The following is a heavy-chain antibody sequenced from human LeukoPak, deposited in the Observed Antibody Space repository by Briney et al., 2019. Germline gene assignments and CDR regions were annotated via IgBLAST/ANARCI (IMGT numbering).Heavy chain of an antibody. D-gene: IGHD2-2*01. CDR1: GYTFTSYG. Sequence: ASVKVSCKASGYTFTSYGISWVRQAPGQGLEWMGWISAYNGNTNYAQKLQSRVTMTTDTSTSTAYMELRSLRSDDTAVYYCARDPAAFRAPLAFDIWGQGTMVTVPS. J-gene: IGHJ3*02. CDR2: ISAYNGNT. CDR3: ARDPAAFRAPLAFDI. V-gene: IGHV1-18*01.